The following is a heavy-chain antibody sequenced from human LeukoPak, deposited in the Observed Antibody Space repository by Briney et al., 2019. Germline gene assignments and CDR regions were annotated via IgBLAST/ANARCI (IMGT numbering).Heavy chain of an antibody. V-gene: IGHV1-18*01. CDR2: ISAYNGNT. Sequence: ASVKVSCKASGYTFTSYGISWVRQAPGQGLEWMGWISAYNGNTNYAQKLQGRVTMTTDASTSTAYMELRSLRSDDTAVYYCARDRSIVGATNFDYWGQGTLVTVSS. CDR1: GYTFTSYG. D-gene: IGHD1-26*01. J-gene: IGHJ4*02. CDR3: ARDRSIVGATNFDY.